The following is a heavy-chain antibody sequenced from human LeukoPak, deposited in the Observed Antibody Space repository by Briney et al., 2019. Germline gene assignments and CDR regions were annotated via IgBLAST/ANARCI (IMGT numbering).Heavy chain of an antibody. J-gene: IGHJ6*03. CDR1: GYTFTSYD. V-gene: IGHV1-8*01. CDR2: LNPNSGNT. D-gene: IGHD6-6*01. CDR3: ARTYSSSRSYYYYMDV. Sequence: ASVKVSCKASGYTFTSYDINWVRQATGQGLEWVGWLNPNSGNTGYAQKFQGRVTMTRNTSISTAYMELSSLRSEDTAVYYCARTYSSSRSYYYYMDVWGKGTTVTFSS.